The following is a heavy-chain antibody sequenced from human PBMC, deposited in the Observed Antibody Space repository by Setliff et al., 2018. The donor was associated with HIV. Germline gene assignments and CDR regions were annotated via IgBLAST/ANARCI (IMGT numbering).Heavy chain of an antibody. D-gene: IGHD2-15*01. Sequence: ASVKVSCKASGYTFTSYAMNWVRQAPGRGLDWMGGIIPAFGRASYAQKFRDRVTLTTDTSTSTAYMEVRSLTSDDTAVYYCARGYCGGGICYSPNWLDPWGQGTLVTVSS. CDR1: GYTFTSYA. CDR2: IIPAFGRA. CDR3: ARGYCGGGICYSPNWLDP. V-gene: IGHV1-18*01. J-gene: IGHJ5*02.